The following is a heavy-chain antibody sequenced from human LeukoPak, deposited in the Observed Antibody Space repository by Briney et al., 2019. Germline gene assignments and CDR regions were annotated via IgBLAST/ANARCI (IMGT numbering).Heavy chain of an antibody. J-gene: IGHJ3*02. CDR2: IYRSGST. Sequence: SETLSLTCAVSGYSISNGYYWGWIRPPPGKGLEFIASIYRSGSTYFNPSLRSRVTISLDTSKNQFSLKFSSVTAADTAVYYCATQVVPAAIPDAFDIWGQGTMVTVSS. V-gene: IGHV4-38-2*01. D-gene: IGHD2-2*01. CDR1: GYSISNGYY. CDR3: ATQVVPAAIPDAFDI.